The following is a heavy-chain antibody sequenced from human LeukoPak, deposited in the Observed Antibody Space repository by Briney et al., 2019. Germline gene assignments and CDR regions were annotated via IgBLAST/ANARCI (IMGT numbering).Heavy chain of an antibody. CDR3: AKEIGGKGGTGFDY. Sequence: GGSLRLSCAASGFTFSSYGMHWVRQAPGKGLEWVAFIRYDGSNKYYADSVKGRFTISRDNSKNSLYLQMNSLRAEDTALYYCAKEIGGKGGTGFDYWGQGTLVTVSS. D-gene: IGHD4-23*01. CDR2: IRYDGSNK. CDR1: GFTFSSYG. V-gene: IGHV3-30*02. J-gene: IGHJ4*02.